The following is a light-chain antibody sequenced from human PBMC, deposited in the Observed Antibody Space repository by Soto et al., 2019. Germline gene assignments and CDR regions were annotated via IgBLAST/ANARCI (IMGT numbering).Light chain of an antibody. CDR3: QQADCLPIT. Sequence: VHLSRSPSSLSASICDTFTITCRASQGISSWLAWYQQKPGKAPRLLNYAAYNLPSGVPSRISGSGSGTDFTLTITLQQQEDFVTYYCQQADCLPITFGQGTRLEIK. J-gene: IGKJ5*01. CDR2: AAY. CDR1: QGISSW. V-gene: IGKV1-12*01.